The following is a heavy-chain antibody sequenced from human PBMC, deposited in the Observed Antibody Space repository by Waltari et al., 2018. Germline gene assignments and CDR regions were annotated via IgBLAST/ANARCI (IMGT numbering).Heavy chain of an antibody. D-gene: IGHD3-22*01. J-gene: IGHJ4*02. Sequence: QVQLVESGGGVVQPGRSLRLSCAASGFTFSSYGMHWVRQAPGKGREWVAVISYDGSNKYYADSVKGRFTISRDNSKNTLYLQMNSLRAEDTAVYYCAKGLYYYDSSGSRSYYFDYWGQGTLVTVSS. CDR1: GFTFSSYG. V-gene: IGHV3-30*18. CDR3: AKGLYYYDSSGSRSYYFDY. CDR2: ISYDGSNK.